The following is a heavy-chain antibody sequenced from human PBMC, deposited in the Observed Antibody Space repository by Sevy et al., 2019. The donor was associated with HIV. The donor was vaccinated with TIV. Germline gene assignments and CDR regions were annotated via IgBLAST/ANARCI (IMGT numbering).Heavy chain of an antibody. V-gene: IGHV3-23*01. D-gene: IGHD2-8*01. J-gene: IGHJ4*02. CDR3: AREGCTKPHDY. Sequence: GGSLRLSCAASGFTFSKYSMSWVRQPPGKGLEWVSTLSFGCGEIKHADSVKGRFTISRDNSKNSLYLQMNNLRAEDTAVYYSAREGCTKPHDYWGQGTLVTVSS. CDR2: LSFGCGEI. CDR1: GFTFSKYS.